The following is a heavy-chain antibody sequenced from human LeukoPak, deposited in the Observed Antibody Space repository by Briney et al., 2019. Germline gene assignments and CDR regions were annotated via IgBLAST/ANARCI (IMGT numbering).Heavy chain of an antibody. CDR1: GFTFSSYG. V-gene: IGHV3-30*03. D-gene: IGHD6-19*01. Sequence: GGSLRLSCAASGFTFSSYGMHWVRQAPGKGLEWVAVISYDGSNKYYADSVKGRFTISRDNSKNTLYLQMNSLRAEDTAVYYCARVPYSSGWSPSWYFDLWGRGTLVTVSS. CDR2: ISYDGSNK. CDR3: ARVPYSSGWSPSWYFDL. J-gene: IGHJ2*01.